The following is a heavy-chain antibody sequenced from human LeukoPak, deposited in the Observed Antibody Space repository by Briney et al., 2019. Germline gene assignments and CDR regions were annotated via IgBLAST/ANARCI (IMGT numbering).Heavy chain of an antibody. V-gene: IGHV4-4*02. CDR1: GGSISSSNW. Sequence: PSETLSLTCAVSGGSISSSNWWSWVRQPPGKGLEWIGEIYHSGSTNYNPSLKSRVTISVDKSKNQFSLKLSSVTAADTAVYYCARTVKSEYGSGSMRVYWGQGTLVTVSS. J-gene: IGHJ4*02. CDR3: ARTVKSEYGSGSMRVY. CDR2: IYHSGST. D-gene: IGHD3-10*01.